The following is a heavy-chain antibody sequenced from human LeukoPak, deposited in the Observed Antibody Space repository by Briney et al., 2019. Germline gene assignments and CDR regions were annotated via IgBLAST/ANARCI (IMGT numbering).Heavy chain of an antibody. Sequence: PGGALRLSCAASAFIFSSYSMNWVRQAPGKGLEGGSYISSSRTIYYSDSVTGRCTISRDNAKNALYLQMNSLRAEDTAIYYCARGGSYGGYHSYWGQGTLVTVSS. J-gene: IGHJ4*02. CDR3: ARGGSYGGYHSY. CDR2: ISSSRTI. D-gene: IGHD4-23*01. CDR1: AFIFSSYS. V-gene: IGHV3-48*01.